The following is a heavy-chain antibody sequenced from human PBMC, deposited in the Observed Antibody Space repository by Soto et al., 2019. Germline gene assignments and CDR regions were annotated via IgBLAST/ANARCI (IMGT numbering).Heavy chain of an antibody. CDR1: GGTFSSYT. CDR2: IIPILGIA. J-gene: IGHJ4*02. CDR3: ASDCSSTSCYEGY. Sequence: SVKVSCKASGGTFSSYTISWVRQAPGQGLEWMGRIIPILGIANYAQKFQGRVTITADKSTSTAYMELSSLRSEDTAVYYCASDCSSTSCYEGYWGQGTLVTVSS. V-gene: IGHV1-69*02. D-gene: IGHD2-2*01.